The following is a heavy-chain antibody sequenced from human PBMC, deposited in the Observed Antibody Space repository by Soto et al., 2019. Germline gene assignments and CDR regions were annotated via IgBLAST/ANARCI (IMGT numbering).Heavy chain of an antibody. CDR2: IYYSGST. CDR1: GGSISSGGNY. CDR3: ARATPYYYYGMDV. Sequence: QVQLQESGPGLVKPSQTLSLTCTVSGGSISSGGNYWSWIRQHLGKGLEWIGYIYYSGSTYYNPSLKSRVTLSVDTTKNHFSLKLSSVTAADTAVYYCARATPYYYYGMDVWGQGTTVTVSS. V-gene: IGHV4-31*03. J-gene: IGHJ6*02. D-gene: IGHD2-15*01.